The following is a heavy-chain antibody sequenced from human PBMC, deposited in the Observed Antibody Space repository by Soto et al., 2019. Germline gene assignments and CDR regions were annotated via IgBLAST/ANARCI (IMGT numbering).Heavy chain of an antibody. Sequence: ASVKVSCKVSGYTLTGLSMHWVRQAPGKGLEWMGGFDPEDGETIYAQKFQGRVTMTEDTSTDTAYMELSSLRSEDTAVYYCATVGNSLYNWFAPWGQGTLVTVSS. CDR3: ATVGNSLYNWFAP. CDR2: FDPEDGET. CDR1: GYTLTGLS. J-gene: IGHJ5*02. V-gene: IGHV1-24*01. D-gene: IGHD2-15*01.